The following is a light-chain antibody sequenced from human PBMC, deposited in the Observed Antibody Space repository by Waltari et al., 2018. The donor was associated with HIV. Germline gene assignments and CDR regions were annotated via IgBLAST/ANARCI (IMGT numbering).Light chain of an antibody. Sequence: QSALTQPPSASGSPGQSVTISCTGTSSDVGGYNYVSWYQQYPGKAPKGMIFEVSNRPSGVPDRFSGSRSGNTASLTVSGLQAEDEADYYCSSYAGSNNWVFGGGTKLTVL. CDR3: SSYAGSNNWV. J-gene: IGLJ3*02. CDR1: SSDVGGYNY. V-gene: IGLV2-8*01. CDR2: EVS.